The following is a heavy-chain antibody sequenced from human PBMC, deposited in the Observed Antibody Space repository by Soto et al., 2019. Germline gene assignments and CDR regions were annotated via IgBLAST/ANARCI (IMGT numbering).Heavy chain of an antibody. J-gene: IGHJ3*02. V-gene: IGHV1-69*13. CDR3: ALVVVVAATHKVGAFDI. CDR2: IIPIFGTA. Sequence: ASVKVSCKASGGTFSSYAISWVRQAPGQGLEWMGGIIPIFGTANYAQKFQGRVTITADESTSTAYMELSSLRSEDTAVYYCALVVVVAATHKVGAFDIWGQGTMVTVSS. D-gene: IGHD2-15*01. CDR1: GGTFSSYA.